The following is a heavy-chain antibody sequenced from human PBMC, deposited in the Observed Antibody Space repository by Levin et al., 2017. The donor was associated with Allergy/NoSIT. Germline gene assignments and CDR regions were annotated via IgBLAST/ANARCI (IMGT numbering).Heavy chain of an antibody. D-gene: IGHD6-13*01. Sequence: PGESLKISCAASGFTFSNAWMSWVRQAPGRGLEWVGRIKNRADGGTTGYAAPVKGRFTISRDDSKNTLHLQMSSLKTEDTAVYYCVGAGAAAAHWGQGTLVTVSS. J-gene: IGHJ4*02. CDR1: GFTFSNAW. CDR3: VGAGAAAAH. CDR2: IKNRADGGTT. V-gene: IGHV3-15*01.